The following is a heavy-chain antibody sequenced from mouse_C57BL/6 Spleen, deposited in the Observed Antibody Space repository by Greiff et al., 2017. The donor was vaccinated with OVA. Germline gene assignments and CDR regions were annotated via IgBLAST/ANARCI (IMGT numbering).Heavy chain of an antibody. J-gene: IGHJ4*01. Sequence: VQLQQSGPELVKPGASVKMSCKASGYSFTDYNMHWVKQSTGKGLEWMGVINPTYGTTNYNQKFKGKATLTVDQSSSTAYMQLNSLTSEDSAVYYCARGLQRAMDYWGQGTSVTVSS. CDR1: GYSFTDYN. CDR2: INPTYGTT. CDR3: ARGLQRAMDY. V-gene: IGHV1-39*01. D-gene: IGHD2-2*01.